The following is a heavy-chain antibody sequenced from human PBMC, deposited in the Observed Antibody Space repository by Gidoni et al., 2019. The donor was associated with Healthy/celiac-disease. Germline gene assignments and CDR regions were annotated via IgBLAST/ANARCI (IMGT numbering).Heavy chain of an antibody. V-gene: IGHV3-33*01. J-gene: IGHJ4*02. CDR1: GFTFSSYG. D-gene: IGHD1-1*01. Sequence: QVQLVESGGGVVQPGRSLRLSCAASGFTFSSYGMHWVRQAPGKGLEWVAVIWYDGSNKYYADSVKGRFTISRDNSKNTLYLQMNSLRAEDTAVYYCAREYTTLGYELVDYWGQGTLVTVSS. CDR3: AREYTTLGYELVDY. CDR2: IWYDGSNK.